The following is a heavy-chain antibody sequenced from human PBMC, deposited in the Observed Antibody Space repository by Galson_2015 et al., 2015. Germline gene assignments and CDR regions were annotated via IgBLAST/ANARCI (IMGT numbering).Heavy chain of an antibody. CDR2: ISSDGSNK. CDR1: GFTFSSYG. CDR3: AKSQSTVAATPYCYGMDV. V-gene: IGHV3-30*18. J-gene: IGHJ6*02. Sequence: SLRLSCAASGFTFSSYGMHWVRQPPGKGLEWVAVISSDGSNKYYADSVKGRFTISRDNSKNTLYLQMSSLRDEDTAVYYCAKSQSTVAATPYCYGMDVWGQGTTVTVSS. D-gene: IGHD2-15*01.